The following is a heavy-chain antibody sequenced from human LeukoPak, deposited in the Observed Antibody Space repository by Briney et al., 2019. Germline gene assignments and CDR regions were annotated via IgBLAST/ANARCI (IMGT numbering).Heavy chain of an antibody. Sequence: ASVKVSCKASGYTFTGYYMHWVRQAPGQGLEWMGWINPNSGGTNYAQKFQGRVTMTRDTSISTAYMELSRLRSDDTAVYYCALQQSGSTVTTFSDYYYYMDVWGKGTTVTVSS. J-gene: IGHJ6*03. D-gene: IGHD4-17*01. CDR3: ALQQSGSTVTTFSDYYYYMDV. CDR1: GYTFTGYY. V-gene: IGHV1-2*02. CDR2: INPNSGGT.